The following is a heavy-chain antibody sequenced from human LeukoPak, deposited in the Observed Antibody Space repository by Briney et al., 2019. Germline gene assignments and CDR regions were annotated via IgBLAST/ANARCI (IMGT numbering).Heavy chain of an antibody. Sequence: GGSLRLSCAASGFTFSRDWMHWVRQAPGRGLVWVSRINADESSTAYADSVKGRFIISRDNAKNTLYLQMNSLRVEDTAVYYCTRGSYYFNYWGQGTLVTVSS. CDR2: INADESST. CDR1: GFTFSRDW. CDR3: TRGSYYFNY. J-gene: IGHJ4*02. V-gene: IGHV3-74*01.